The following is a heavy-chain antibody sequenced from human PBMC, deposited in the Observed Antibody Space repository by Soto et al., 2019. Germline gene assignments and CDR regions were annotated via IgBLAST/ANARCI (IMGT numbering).Heavy chain of an antibody. CDR3: ARHGPPGSVAGRGPFDF. D-gene: IGHD6-19*01. CDR1: GGSISSGGYS. Sequence: SETLSLTCAVSGGSISSGGYSWSWIRQPPGKGLEWIGYIYHSGSTYYNPSLKSRVNISVDRSKNQFSLKLSSVTAADTAIFFFARHGPPGSVAGRGPFDFWGQGTLVTVSS. V-gene: IGHV4-30-2*01. J-gene: IGHJ4*02. CDR2: IYHSGST.